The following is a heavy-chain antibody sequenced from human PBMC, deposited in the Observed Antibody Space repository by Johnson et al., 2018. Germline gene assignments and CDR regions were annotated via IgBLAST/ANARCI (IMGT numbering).Heavy chain of an antibody. V-gene: IGHV4-4*02. D-gene: IGHD3-16*01. Sequence: QVQLQESGPGLVKPSGTLSLTCTVSGDSMSSTNWWSWIRQPPGKGLEWIGAVYHSGSTNYNPSLKSRVTISVDKSKNQFSLKVNSVTAADTAVYYCARDDGGLGFFHHWGQGTLVTVSS. CDR3: ARDDGGLGFFHH. J-gene: IGHJ1*01. CDR1: GDSMSSTNW. CDR2: VYHSGST.